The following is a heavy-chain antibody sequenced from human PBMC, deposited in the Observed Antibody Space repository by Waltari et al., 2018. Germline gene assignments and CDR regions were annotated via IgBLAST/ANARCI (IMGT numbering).Heavy chain of an antibody. Sequence: EVQVVETGGGLIQPGGSLRLSCAASGVIVSNNYMNWVRQAPGKGLEWVSIMYSSGDTYYAASVEGRFTISRDNSKNTLYLQMNSLRAEDTAVYYCARDPSAPGGDVWGKGTTVTVSS. D-gene: IGHD3-10*01. CDR2: MYSSGDT. J-gene: IGHJ6*04. CDR3: ARDPSAPGGDV. V-gene: IGHV3-53*02. CDR1: GVIVSNNY.